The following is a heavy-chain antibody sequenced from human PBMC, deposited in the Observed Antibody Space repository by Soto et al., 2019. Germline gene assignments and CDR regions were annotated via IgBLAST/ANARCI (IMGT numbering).Heavy chain of an antibody. D-gene: IGHD6-13*01. CDR1: AFTCGSYY. Sequence: PLCLSWDASAFTCGSYYMTWIGQAPEKGLEYVSYIVTSSAYTNSADSVKGRFTISRDNAKNSLYLQMNNLRAEDTAVYYCARLRASSWYMGGYVDSWGLGTLVTVSS. CDR3: ARLRASSWYMGGYVDS. CDR2: IVTSSAYT. V-gene: IGHV3-11*06. J-gene: IGHJ5*01.